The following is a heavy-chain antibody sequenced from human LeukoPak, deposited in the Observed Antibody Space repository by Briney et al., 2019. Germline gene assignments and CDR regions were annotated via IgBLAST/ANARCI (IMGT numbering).Heavy chain of an antibody. V-gene: IGHV3-23*01. CDR3: AKDLRHLYSSSSGVDY. D-gene: IGHD6-6*01. J-gene: IGHJ4*02. CDR2: ISGSGGST. Sequence: GGSLRLSCAASGFTFSSYAMSWVRQAPGKGLEWVSAISGSGGSTYYADSVKGRFTISRDNSKNTLYLQMNSLRAEDTAVYYCAKDLRHLYSSSSGVDYWGQGTLVTVSS. CDR1: GFTFSSYA.